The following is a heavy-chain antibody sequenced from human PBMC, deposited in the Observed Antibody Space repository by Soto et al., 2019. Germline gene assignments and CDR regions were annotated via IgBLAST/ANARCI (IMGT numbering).Heavy chain of an antibody. D-gene: IGHD2-15*01. CDR2: INPSGGST. CDR3: ARVLAANDAFDI. J-gene: IGHJ3*02. CDR1: GYTFTSYY. V-gene: IGHV1-46*03. Sequence: ASVKVSCKASGYTFTSYYMHWVRQAPGQGLEWMGIINPSGGSTSYAQKFQGRVTMTRYTSTSTVYVELSSLRSEDTAVYYCARVLAANDAFDIWGQGTMVTVSS.